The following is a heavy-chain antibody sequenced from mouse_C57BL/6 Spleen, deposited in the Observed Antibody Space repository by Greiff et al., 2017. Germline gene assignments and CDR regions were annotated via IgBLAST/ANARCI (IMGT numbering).Heavy chain of an antibody. V-gene: IGHV1-55*01. CDR1: GYTFTSYW. D-gene: IGHD1-1*01. CDR3: ARGPTVVAPYWYFDV. J-gene: IGHJ1*03. CDR2: ISPGSGST. Sequence: QVQLQQPGAELVKPGASVKMSCKASGYTFTSYWITWVKQRPGQGLEWIGDISPGSGSTNYNEKFKSKATLTVDTSSSTAYMQLSSLTSEDSAVYYCARGPTVVAPYWYFDVWGTGTTVTVSS.